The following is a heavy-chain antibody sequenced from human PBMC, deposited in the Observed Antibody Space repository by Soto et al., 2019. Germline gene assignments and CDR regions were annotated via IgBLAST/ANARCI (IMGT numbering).Heavy chain of an antibody. V-gene: IGHV1-69*02. Sequence: SVKVSCKASGGTFSSYTISWVRQAPGQGLEWMGSFIPIHGIANYAQKFQGRVTITADKSTGTAYMELSSLRSEDTAVYYCATAPLYGDYVSRYYWGQGTLVTVSS. D-gene: IGHD4-17*01. CDR3: ATAPLYGDYVSRYY. J-gene: IGHJ4*02. CDR2: FIPIHGIA. CDR1: GGTFSSYT.